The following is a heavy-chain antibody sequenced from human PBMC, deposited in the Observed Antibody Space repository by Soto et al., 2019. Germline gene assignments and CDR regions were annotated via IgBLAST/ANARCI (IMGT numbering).Heavy chain of an antibody. CDR3: ARSWNYCYYYGMDV. Sequence: EVQLVESGGGLVKPGGSLSLSCAASGFTFSSYSMNWVRQAPGKGLEWVSSISSSSSYIYYADSVKGRFTIARDNAKNSLYLQMNSLRAEDTAVYYCARSWNYCYYYGMDVWGQGTKVTVSS. V-gene: IGHV3-21*01. CDR1: GFTFSSYS. CDR2: ISSSSSYI. D-gene: IGHD3-3*01. J-gene: IGHJ6*02.